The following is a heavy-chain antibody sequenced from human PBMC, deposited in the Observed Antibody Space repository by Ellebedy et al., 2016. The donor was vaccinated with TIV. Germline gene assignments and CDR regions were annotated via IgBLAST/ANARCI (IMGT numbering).Heavy chain of an antibody. Sequence: ASVKVSCKTSGYRFSLFHIHWVRQAPGQGLEWMGMIDPSGAGTTYAQKFQGRVTMTRDTSTSTVDMEVNGLTSDDTAFYYCARDRFGRTGYNSYFEDWGQGTLVTVSS. J-gene: IGHJ4*02. CDR3: ARDRFGRTGYNSYFED. CDR1: GYRFSLFH. V-gene: IGHV1-46*01. CDR2: IDPSGAGT. D-gene: IGHD3-9*01.